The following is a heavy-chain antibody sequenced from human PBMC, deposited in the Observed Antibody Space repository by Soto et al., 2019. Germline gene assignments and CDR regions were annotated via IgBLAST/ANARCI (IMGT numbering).Heavy chain of an antibody. Sequence: QITLKESGPPLVKPTQTLTLTCTFSGFSLSTTRVGVGWIRQPPGKALEWLALIYWDDDKRYSPFLKSRLTIPKATSKNQVVLTMTNMDPMDTATYFCAHTLVAGLGYYFDYWGQGTLVTVSS. J-gene: IGHJ4*02. CDR2: IYWDDDK. CDR1: GFSLSTTRVG. D-gene: IGHD6-19*01. V-gene: IGHV2-5*02. CDR3: AHTLVAGLGYYFDY.